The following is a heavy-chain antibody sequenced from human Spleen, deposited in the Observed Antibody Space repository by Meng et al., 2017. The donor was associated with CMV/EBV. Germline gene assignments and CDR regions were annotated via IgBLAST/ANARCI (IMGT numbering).Heavy chain of an antibody. CDR3: AKEVSQWLSHFDF. CDR2: IPYAGCNK. J-gene: IGHJ4*02. Sequence: ASRFTFRRHALHLVRQAPGNGLEWVAFIPYAGCNKSYAASVRGRFTISRYNSKNTLYLQMNSLRAEDTAVYYCAKEVSQWLSHFDFWGQGALVTVSS. CDR1: RFTFRRHA. V-gene: IGHV3-30*04. D-gene: IGHD6-19*01.